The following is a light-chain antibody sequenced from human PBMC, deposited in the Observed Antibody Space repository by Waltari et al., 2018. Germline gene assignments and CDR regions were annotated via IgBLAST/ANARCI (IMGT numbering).Light chain of an antibody. V-gene: IGKV1-5*03. Sequence: DIQMTQSPSTLSASVGERVTITCRASQSISDWLAWYQQKPGKAPKLLIYKASSLESGVPSRFSGSGSGTEFTLTISSLQPDDFATYYCQPYNSYSIMFGQGTRLEIK. CDR3: QPYNSYSIM. J-gene: IGKJ5*01. CDR1: QSISDW. CDR2: KAS.